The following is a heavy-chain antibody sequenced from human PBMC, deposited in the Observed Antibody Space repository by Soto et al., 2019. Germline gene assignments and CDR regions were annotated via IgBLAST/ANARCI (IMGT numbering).Heavy chain of an antibody. J-gene: IGHJ6*03. V-gene: IGHV1-8*01. CDR3: ARVLVNPRQIHYYYMDV. CDR2: MNPNSGNT. Sequence: ASVKVSCKASGYTFTSYDINWVRQATGQGLEWMGWMNPNSGNTGYAQKFQGRVTMTRNTSISTAYMELSSLRSEDTAVYYCARVLVNPRQIHYYYMDVWGKGTTVTVSS. D-gene: IGHD3-3*01. CDR1: GYTFTSYD.